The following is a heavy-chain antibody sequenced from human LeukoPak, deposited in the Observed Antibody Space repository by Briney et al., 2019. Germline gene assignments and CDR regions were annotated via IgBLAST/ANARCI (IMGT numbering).Heavy chain of an antibody. Sequence: SETLSLTCTVSGGSISSSSYYWGWIRQPPGKGLEWIGSIYYSGSTYYNPSLKSRVTISVDTSKNQFSLKLSSVTAADTAVYYCARLGTYYYDSSGYTWGQGTLDTVSS. V-gene: IGHV4-39*01. J-gene: IGHJ5*02. CDR3: ARLGTYYYDSSGYT. CDR1: GGSISSSSYY. CDR2: IYYSGST. D-gene: IGHD3-22*01.